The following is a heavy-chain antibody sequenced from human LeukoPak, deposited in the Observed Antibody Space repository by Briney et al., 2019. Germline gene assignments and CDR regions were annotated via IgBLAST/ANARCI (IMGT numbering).Heavy chain of an antibody. CDR1: GGSISRSSYY. CDR2: SYYSRST. J-gene: IGHJ4*02. CDR3: ARQYTVDPNYFDY. D-gene: IGHD4-17*01. V-gene: IGHV4-39*01. Sequence: PPETLSLTCTVSGGSISRSSYYWGWIRQPPGKGLEWIGSSYYSRSTFYNSSNPSLKSRVTISIDTSKNQFSLRLSSVTAADTAVYYCARQYTVDPNYFDYWGQGTLVTVSS.